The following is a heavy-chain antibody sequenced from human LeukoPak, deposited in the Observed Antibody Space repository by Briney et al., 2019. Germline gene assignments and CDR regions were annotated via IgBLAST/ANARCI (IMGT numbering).Heavy chain of an antibody. D-gene: IGHD2-15*01. CDR3: ASTEGLVAATYFDY. CDR1: GFTFSSYW. V-gene: IGHV3-7*03. CDR2: IKQDGSEK. J-gene: IGHJ4*02. Sequence: GGSLRLSCAASGFTFSSYWMSRVRQAPGKGLEWVANIKQDGSEKYYVDSVKGRFTISRDNAKNSLYLQMNSLRAEDTAVYYCASTEGLVAATYFDYWGQGTLVTVSS.